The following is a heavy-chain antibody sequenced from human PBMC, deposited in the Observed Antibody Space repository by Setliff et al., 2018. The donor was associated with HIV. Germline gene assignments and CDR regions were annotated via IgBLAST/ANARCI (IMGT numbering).Heavy chain of an antibody. CDR1: GYTFSSYG. D-gene: IGHD6-13*01. CDR2: ISGYNGNT. J-gene: IGHJ3*02. CDR3: TKDGLAAGARAFDI. V-gene: IGHV1-18*01. Sequence: ASVKVSCKASGYTFSSYGISWVRQAPGQGLQWVGWISGYNGNTHYAQNVQGRVTMTTDTSTNTAYMDLRSLRSDGTAVYYCTKDGLAAGARAFDIWGQGTMVTVS.